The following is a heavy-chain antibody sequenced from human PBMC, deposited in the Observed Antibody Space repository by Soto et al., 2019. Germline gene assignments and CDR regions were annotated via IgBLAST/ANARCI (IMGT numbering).Heavy chain of an antibody. CDR2: IFANGHT. Sequence: QLQLQESGPGLVNASETLSLTCIVSGGSISEKYWNWVRQPPGKGLEWIGLIFANGHTDYNPSLKSRVTMSVDASKNQFSLRLTSMTAADTAVYYCVASLAASGLNWLDPWGRGTLVTVSS. J-gene: IGHJ5*02. V-gene: IGHV4-4*07. D-gene: IGHD6-13*01. CDR3: VASLAASGLNWLDP. CDR1: GGSISEKY.